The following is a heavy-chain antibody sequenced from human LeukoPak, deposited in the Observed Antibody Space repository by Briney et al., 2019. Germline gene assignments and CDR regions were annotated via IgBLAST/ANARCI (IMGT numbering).Heavy chain of an antibody. CDR3: VRGSTLRHYQY. V-gene: IGHV4-39*01. J-gene: IGHJ4*02. Sequence: PAETLSLTCTVSGGSISSSTYYWGWIRRPPGKGLEWIGSIYYSASTYYNPSLKSRVTVSVDTSKNQFSLNLSSVTAADTAVYYCVRGSTLRHYQYWGQGTLVTVPS. CDR2: IYYSAST. D-gene: IGHD3-16*01. CDR1: GGSISSSTYY.